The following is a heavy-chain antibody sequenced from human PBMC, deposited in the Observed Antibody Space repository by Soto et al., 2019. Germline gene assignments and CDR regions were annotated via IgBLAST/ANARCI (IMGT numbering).Heavy chain of an antibody. J-gene: IGHJ4*02. V-gene: IGHV3-11*01. D-gene: IGHD3-22*01. CDR1: GFTFSDYY. Sequence: QVQLVESGGGLVQTSGSLRIACGAAGFTFSDYYMSWVRQAPGKGLAWVSDISSSGNTIYYADSVKGRFTISRDNAKNSVYLLMNSLRAEDTALYFGARMSSENYYDPVFSWGQGTLVTVSS. CDR3: ARMSSENYYDPVFS. CDR2: ISSSGNTI.